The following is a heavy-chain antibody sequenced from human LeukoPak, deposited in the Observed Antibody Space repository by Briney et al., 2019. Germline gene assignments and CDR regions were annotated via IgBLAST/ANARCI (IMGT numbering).Heavy chain of an antibody. Sequence: GGSLRLSCAASGFTVSSNYMSWVRQAPGKGLEGVSVIYSGGSTYHADSVKGRFTISRDNAKNSLSLQMNSLRVEDTAVYYCARVGWGQQLARLDYWGQGTLVTVSS. V-gene: IGHV3-53*01. CDR2: IYSGGST. CDR3: ARVGWGQQLARLDY. J-gene: IGHJ4*02. D-gene: IGHD6-13*01. CDR1: GFTVSSNY.